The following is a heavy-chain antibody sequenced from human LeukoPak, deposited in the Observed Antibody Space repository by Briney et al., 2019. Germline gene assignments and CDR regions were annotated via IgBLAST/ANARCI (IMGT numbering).Heavy chain of an antibody. Sequence: ASVKVSCKASGYTFTGYYMHWVRQAPGQGLEWMGWINPNSGGTNYAQKFQGRVTMTRDTSISTAYMELSRLRSDDTAVYYCARARLDLSSSWHPIYGMDVWGQGTTVTVSS. J-gene: IGHJ6*02. D-gene: IGHD6-13*01. V-gene: IGHV1-2*02. CDR2: INPNSGGT. CDR1: GYTFTGYY. CDR3: ARARLDLSSSWHPIYGMDV.